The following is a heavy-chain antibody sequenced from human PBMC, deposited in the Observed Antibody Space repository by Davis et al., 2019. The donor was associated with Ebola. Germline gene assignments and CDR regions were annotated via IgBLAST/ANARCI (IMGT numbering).Heavy chain of an antibody. D-gene: IGHD2-15*01. V-gene: IGHV3-13*01. CDR2: IGTAGDT. CDR1: GFTFSNYD. J-gene: IGHJ4*02. Sequence: GGSLRLSCEASGFTFSNYDMHWVRQVTGKVLEWVSAIGTAGDTYYPGSVKGRFTISRQNAKNSLYLQMNSLRAGDTAVYYCAKSHCSGGSCPYYFDFWGQGTQVTVSS. CDR3: AKSHCSGGSCPYYFDF.